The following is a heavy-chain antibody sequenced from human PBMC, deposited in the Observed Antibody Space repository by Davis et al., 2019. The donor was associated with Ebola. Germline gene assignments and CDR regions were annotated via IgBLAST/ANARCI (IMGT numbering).Heavy chain of an antibody. CDR3: ARDLGGITMVRGVLDY. CDR1: GYSFTNHV. Sequence: AASVKVSCKASGYSFTNHVINWVRQAPGQGLEWMGWISAYNGNTNYAQKLQGRVTMTTDTSTSTAYMELRSLRSDDTAVYYCARDLGGITMVRGVLDYWGQGTLVTVSS. CDR2: ISAYNGNT. V-gene: IGHV1-18*01. D-gene: IGHD3-10*01. J-gene: IGHJ4*02.